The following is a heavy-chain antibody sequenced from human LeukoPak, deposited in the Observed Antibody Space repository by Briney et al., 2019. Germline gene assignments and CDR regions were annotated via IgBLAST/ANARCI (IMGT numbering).Heavy chain of an antibody. CDR2: INPTGGST. Sequence: GESLKISCKASGYIFTSYYMHWLRQPPGRGLEWVGLINPTGGSTTSEQNFQGRVTMTGTTSTTTVNMKLSSLTSEDTAAYYCAGSGLLSANPWDAFDIWGQGTTVTVSS. CDR1: GYIFTSYY. J-gene: IGHJ3*02. CDR3: AGSGLLSANPWDAFDI. D-gene: IGHD2-15*01. V-gene: IGHV1-46*03.